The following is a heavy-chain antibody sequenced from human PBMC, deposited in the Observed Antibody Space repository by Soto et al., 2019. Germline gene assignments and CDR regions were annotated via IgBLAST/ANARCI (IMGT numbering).Heavy chain of an antibody. Sequence: QVQLVQSGAEVKKPGASVKVSCKASGYTFTGYYMHWVRQAPGQGLEWMGWINPNSGGTNYAQKFQGWVTMTRDTSISTAYMALSRLRSDGTAVYYCARDLPGWGYSYGANYYYYGMDVWGQGTTVTVSS. CDR2: INPNSGGT. J-gene: IGHJ6*02. D-gene: IGHD5-18*01. CDR3: ARDLPGWGYSYGANYYYYGMDV. CDR1: GYTFTGYY. V-gene: IGHV1-2*04.